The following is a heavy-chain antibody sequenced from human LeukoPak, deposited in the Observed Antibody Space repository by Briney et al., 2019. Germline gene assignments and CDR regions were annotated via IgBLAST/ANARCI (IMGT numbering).Heavy chain of an antibody. D-gene: IGHD2-2*03. CDR2: ISGSGPYT. J-gene: IGHJ4*02. Sequence: GRSLRLSCAASGFTFSSYAMSWVRQAPGKGLEWVSGISGSGPYTFYTDSVKGRFTISRDSSKNTLYLQMNSLRAEDTALYYCAKHGYCSGISCFFDFWGQGTLVTVSS. V-gene: IGHV3-23*01. CDR3: AKHGYCSGISCFFDF. CDR1: GFTFSSYA.